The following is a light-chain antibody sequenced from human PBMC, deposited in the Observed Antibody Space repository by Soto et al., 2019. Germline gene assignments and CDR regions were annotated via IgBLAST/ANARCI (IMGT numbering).Light chain of an antibody. Sequence: DIQMTQSPSTLSASVGDRVTITCRASQSISSRLAWYQQKPGKAPKVLIYKASSLESGVPSRFSGSGSGTDFTLTISSLQPEDVATYYCQQYNSAPWTFGQGTKVDIK. CDR2: KAS. V-gene: IGKV1-5*03. CDR1: QSISSR. CDR3: QQYNSAPWT. J-gene: IGKJ1*01.